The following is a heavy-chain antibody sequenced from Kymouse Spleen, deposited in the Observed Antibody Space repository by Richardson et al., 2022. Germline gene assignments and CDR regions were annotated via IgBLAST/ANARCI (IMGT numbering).Heavy chain of an antibody. V-gene: IGHV3-9*01. Sequence: EVQLVESGGGLVQPGRSLRLSCAASGFTFDDYAMHWVRQAPGKGLEWVSGISWNSGSIGYADSVKGRFTISRDNAKNSLYLQMNSLRAEDTALYYCAKEYCTNGVCFDYWGQGTLVTVSS. J-gene: IGHJ4*02. CDR1: GFTFDDYA. D-gene: IGHD2-8*01. CDR2: ISWNSGSI. CDR3: AKEYCTNGVCFDY.